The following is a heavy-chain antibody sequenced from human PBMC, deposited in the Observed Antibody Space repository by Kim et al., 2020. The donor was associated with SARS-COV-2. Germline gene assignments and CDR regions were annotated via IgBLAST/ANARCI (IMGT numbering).Heavy chain of an antibody. D-gene: IGHD3-3*01. CDR3: ARDLLPSYDFWFGGFDP. CDR1: GFTFSSYA. V-gene: IGHV3-30-3*01. J-gene: IGHJ5*02. CDR2: ISYDGSNK. Sequence: GGSLRLSCAASGFTFSSYAMHWVRQAPGKGLEWVAVISYDGSNKYYADSVKGRFTISRDNSKNTLYLQMNSLRAEDTAVYYCARDLLPSYDFWFGGFDP.